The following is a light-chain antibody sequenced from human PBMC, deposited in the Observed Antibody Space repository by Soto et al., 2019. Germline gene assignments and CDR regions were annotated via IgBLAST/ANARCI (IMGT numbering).Light chain of an antibody. V-gene: IGLV1-47*01. CDR1: SSNIGSNS. CDR3: AAWDDSLSGLYV. Sequence: QSVLTQPPSASWTPGQRVTISCSGSSSNIGSNSVYWYQQFPGTAPKLLIYRNNQRPSGVPDRFSGSKSGTSASLAISGLRSEDEADYYCAAWDDSLSGLYVFGTGTKVTVL. CDR2: RNN. J-gene: IGLJ1*01.